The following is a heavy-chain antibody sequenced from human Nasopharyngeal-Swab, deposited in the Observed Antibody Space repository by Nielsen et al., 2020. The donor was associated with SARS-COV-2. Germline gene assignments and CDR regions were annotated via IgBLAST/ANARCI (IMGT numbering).Heavy chain of an antibody. D-gene: IGHD3-10*01. CDR2: INHSGST. Sequence: GSLRLSCAVYGGSFSGYYWSWIRQPPGKGLEWIGEINHSGSTNYNPSLKSRVTISVDTSKNQFSLKLSSVTAADTAVYYCARDYYGSGSYYNIPYYWGQGTLVTVSS. J-gene: IGHJ4*02. CDR3: ARDYYGSGSYYNIPYY. CDR1: GGSFSGYY. V-gene: IGHV4-34*01.